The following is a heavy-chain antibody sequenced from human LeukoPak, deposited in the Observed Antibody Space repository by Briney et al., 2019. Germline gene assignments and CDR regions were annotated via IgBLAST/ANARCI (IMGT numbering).Heavy chain of an antibody. Sequence: SVKVSFKASGGTFSSYAISWVRQAPGQGLEWMGRIIPILGIANYAQKFQGRVTITADKSTSTAYMELSSLRSEDTAVYYCARGPVGAGTFDYWGQGTLVTVSS. D-gene: IGHD1-26*01. CDR3: ARGPVGAGTFDY. CDR1: GGTFSSYA. CDR2: IIPILGIA. V-gene: IGHV1-69*04. J-gene: IGHJ4*02.